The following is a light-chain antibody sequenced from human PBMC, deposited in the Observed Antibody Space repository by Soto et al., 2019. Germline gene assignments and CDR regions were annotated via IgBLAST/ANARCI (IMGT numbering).Light chain of an antibody. CDR3: ATWDSILRAGV. CDR2: DND. V-gene: IGLV1-51*01. J-gene: IGLJ2*01. CDR1: SSNIGSNY. Sequence: QAVVTQPPSVSAAPGQKVTISCSGNSSNIGSNYVSWYQQLPGTAPSLLIYDNDKRPSGIPDRLSGSKSGTSATLGITGLQTGDEADYYCATWDSILRAGVFGGGTKLTVL.